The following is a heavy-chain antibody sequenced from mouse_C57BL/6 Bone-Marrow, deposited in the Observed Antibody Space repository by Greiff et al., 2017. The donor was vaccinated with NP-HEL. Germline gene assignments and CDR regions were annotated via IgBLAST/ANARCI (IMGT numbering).Heavy chain of an antibody. CDR1: GYTFTNYW. J-gene: IGHJ1*03. D-gene: IGHD2-4*01. V-gene: IGHV1-63*01. CDR2: IYPGGGYT. Sequence: LVESGAELVRPGTSVKMSCKASGYTFTNYWIGWAKQRPGHGLEWIGDIYPGGGYTNYNEKFKGKATLTADKSSSTAYMQFSSLTSEDSAIYYCARIYYDPYCYFDVWGTGTTVTVSS. CDR3: ARIYYDPYCYFDV.